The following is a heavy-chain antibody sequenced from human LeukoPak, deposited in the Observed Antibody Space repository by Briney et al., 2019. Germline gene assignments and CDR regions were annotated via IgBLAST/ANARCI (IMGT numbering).Heavy chain of an antibody. J-gene: IGHJ4*02. D-gene: IGHD3-16*01. Sequence: GGSLRLSCAASGFTFSSYAMSWVRQAPGKGLEWIAGISGKGGNTDYADFVKGRFIISRDISKNTLFLQMNSLRAEDTAVYYCAKDGGFMVRLGGATEGAGYYFDYWGQGTLVTVSS. CDR2: ISGKGGNT. CDR1: GFTFSSYA. V-gene: IGHV3-23*01. CDR3: AKDGGFMVRLGGATEGAGYYFDY.